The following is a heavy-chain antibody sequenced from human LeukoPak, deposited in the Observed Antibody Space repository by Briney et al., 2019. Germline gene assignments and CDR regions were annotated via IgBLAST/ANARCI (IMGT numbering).Heavy chain of an antibody. CDR2: IKQDGSEK. D-gene: IGHD6-13*01. CDR1: GFTFSSYW. Sequence: GGSLRLSCAASGFTFSSYWRSWVRQAPGKGLEWVANIKQDGSEKYYVDSVKGRFTISRDNAKNSLYLQMNSLRAEDTAVYYCARSGSSWYGDYYYYGMDVWGQGTTVTVSS. V-gene: IGHV3-7*03. J-gene: IGHJ6*02. CDR3: ARSGSSWYGDYYYYGMDV.